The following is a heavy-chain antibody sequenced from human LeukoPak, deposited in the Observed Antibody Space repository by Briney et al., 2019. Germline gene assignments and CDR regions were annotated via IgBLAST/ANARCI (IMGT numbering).Heavy chain of an antibody. Sequence: GGSLRLSCAASGFTFSGSAMHWVRQASGKGLEWVGRIRSKANSYATAYAASVKGRFTISRDDSKNTAYLQMNSLKTEDTAVYYCTSRGSAFDYWGQGTPVTVSS. D-gene: IGHD6-25*01. CDR3: TSRGSAFDY. J-gene: IGHJ4*02. CDR2: IRSKANSYAT. CDR1: GFTFSGSA. V-gene: IGHV3-73*01.